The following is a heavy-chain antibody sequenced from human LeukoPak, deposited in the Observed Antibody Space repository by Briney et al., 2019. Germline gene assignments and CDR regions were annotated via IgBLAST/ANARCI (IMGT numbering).Heavy chain of an antibody. J-gene: IGHJ3*02. CDR3: AAMTYYYDSSGYYDAFDI. CDR1: GGSISSYY. V-gene: IGHV4-4*07. Sequence: KPSETLSLTCTVSGGSISSYYWSWIRQPAGKGLEWIGRIYTSGSTNYNPSLKSRVTMSVDTSKNQFSLKLSSVTAADTAVYYCAAMTYYYDSSGYYDAFDIWGQGTMATVSS. D-gene: IGHD3-22*01. CDR2: IYTSGST.